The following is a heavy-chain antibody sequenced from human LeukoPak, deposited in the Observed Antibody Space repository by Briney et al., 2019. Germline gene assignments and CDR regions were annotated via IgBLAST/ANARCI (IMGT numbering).Heavy chain of an antibody. CDR2: INPNSGGT. Sequence: GASVKVSCKASGYTFTDYFIHWLRQAPGQGLEWMGWINPNSGGTNYAQKFQGRVTMTGDTSISTAYMELSRLRSDDTAVYYCARDMAVASYYFDYWGQGTLVTVSS. CDR1: GYTFTDYF. V-gene: IGHV1-2*02. J-gene: IGHJ4*02. CDR3: ARDMAVASYYFDY. D-gene: IGHD6-19*01.